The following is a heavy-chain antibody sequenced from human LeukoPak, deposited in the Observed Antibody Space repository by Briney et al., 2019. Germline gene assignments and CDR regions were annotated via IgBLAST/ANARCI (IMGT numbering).Heavy chain of an antibody. CDR1: GFTVSSNY. CDR3: ARGGSYLSSFDI. J-gene: IGHJ3*02. Sequence: GGSLRLSCAASGFTVSSNYMSWVRQAPGKGLEWVSIIYSGGSTFYADSVKGRFTISRDNSKNTLYLQMNSLRAENTAVYYCARGGSYLSSFDIWGQGTMVTVSS. V-gene: IGHV3-53*01. CDR2: IYSGGST. D-gene: IGHD2-15*01.